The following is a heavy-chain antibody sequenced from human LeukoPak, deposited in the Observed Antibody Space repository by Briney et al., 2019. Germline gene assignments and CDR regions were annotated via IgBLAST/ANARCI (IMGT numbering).Heavy chain of an antibody. Sequence: SETLSLTCTVSGGSISSYYWTWIRQPPGKGLEWIGYIYYSGSTSYSPSLKSRVTISVDTSKNQFSLKLSSVTAADTAVYYCARGEYQLLLGEYFQHWGQGTLVTVSS. CDR1: GGSISSYY. CDR3: ARGEYQLLLGEYFQH. D-gene: IGHD2-2*01. CDR2: IYYSGST. V-gene: IGHV4-59*01. J-gene: IGHJ1*01.